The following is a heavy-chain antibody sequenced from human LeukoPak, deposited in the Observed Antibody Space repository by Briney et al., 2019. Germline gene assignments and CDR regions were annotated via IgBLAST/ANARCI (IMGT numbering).Heavy chain of an antibody. J-gene: IGHJ4*02. CDR2: ISAYSGNT. Sequence: GASVKVSCKASGYSFTSYGISWVRQAPGQGLEWMGWISAYSGNTNYAHNLQGRVTMTTDTSTTTAYMELSSLRSEDTAVYYCARDPAQYYYDSSGYYVGWFDYWGQGTLVTVSS. CDR3: ARDPAQYYYDSSGYYVGWFDY. V-gene: IGHV1-18*01. CDR1: GYSFTSYG. D-gene: IGHD3-22*01.